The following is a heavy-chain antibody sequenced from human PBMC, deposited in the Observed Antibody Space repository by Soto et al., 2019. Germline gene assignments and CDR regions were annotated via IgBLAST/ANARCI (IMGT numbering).Heavy chain of an antibody. CDR3: ARARSITIFGVVGFEMDV. Sequence: PGASLKISCKGSGYTFTDYWINWVRQMPGKGLEWMGRIDPSDSYTKYSPSFQGHVTISADKFISTAYLEWSSLEASDTAMYYCARARSITIFGVVGFEMDVWGQGTTVTVSS. V-gene: IGHV5-10-1*01. CDR2: IDPSDSYT. CDR1: GYTFTDYW. D-gene: IGHD3-3*01. J-gene: IGHJ6*02.